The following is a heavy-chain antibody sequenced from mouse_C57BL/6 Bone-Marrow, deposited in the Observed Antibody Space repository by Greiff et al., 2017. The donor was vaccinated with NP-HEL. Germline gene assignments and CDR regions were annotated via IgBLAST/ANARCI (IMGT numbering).Heavy chain of an antibody. V-gene: IGHV1-82*01. CDR3: ASSAYYYGSSPFDY. CDR2: IYPGDGDT. Sequence: VMLVESGPELVKPGASVKISCKASGYAFSSSWMNWVKQRPGKGLEWIGRIYPGDGDTNYNGKFKGKATLTADKSSSTAYMQLSSLTSEDSAVYFCASSAYYYGSSPFDYWGQGTTLTVSS. CDR1: GYAFSSSW. D-gene: IGHD1-1*01. J-gene: IGHJ2*01.